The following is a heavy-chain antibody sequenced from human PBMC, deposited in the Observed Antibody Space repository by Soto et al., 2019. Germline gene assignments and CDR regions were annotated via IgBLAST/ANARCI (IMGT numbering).Heavy chain of an antibody. Sequence: QVQLQQWGAGVLKPSETLSLTCAVYGGSFSAYYWSWIRQPPGKGLEWIGEINHSGSTNYNPSLKSRVTISVDTSKNQFSLNLTVVYAADTAVYYCAGARWDQPCVFDYGGQGTLVTVSS. J-gene: IGHJ4*02. D-gene: IGHD1-26*01. V-gene: IGHV4-34*01. CDR3: AGARWDQPCVFDY. CDR1: GGSFSAYY. CDR2: INHSGST.